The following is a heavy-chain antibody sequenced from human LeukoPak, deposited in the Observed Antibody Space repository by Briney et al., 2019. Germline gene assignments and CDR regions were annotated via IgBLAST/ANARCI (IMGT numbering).Heavy chain of an antibody. Sequence: PSETLSLTCTVSGGSISSSSYYWGWIRQPPGKGLEWIGYIYYSGSTYYNPSLKSRVTISVDTSKNQFSLKLSSVTAADTAVYYCAREEGATHYFDYWGQGTLVTVSS. D-gene: IGHD5-12*01. CDR1: GGSISSSSYY. CDR2: IYYSGST. V-gene: IGHV4-30-4*08. J-gene: IGHJ4*02. CDR3: AREEGATHYFDY.